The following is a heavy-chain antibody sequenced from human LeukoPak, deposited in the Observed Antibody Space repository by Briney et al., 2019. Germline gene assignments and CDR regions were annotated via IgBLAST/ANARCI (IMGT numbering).Heavy chain of an antibody. CDR2: IYYSGST. V-gene: IGHV4-31*03. Sequence: SETLSLTCTVSGGSISSGGYYWSWIRQHPGKGLEWIGYIYYSGSTYYNPSLKSRVTISVDTSKNQFSLKLSSVTAADTAVYYCAREPKSLYGGYVRWFDPWGQGTLVTVSS. J-gene: IGHJ5*02. CDR1: GGSISSGGYY. CDR3: AREPKSLYGGYVRWFDP. D-gene: IGHD4-17*01.